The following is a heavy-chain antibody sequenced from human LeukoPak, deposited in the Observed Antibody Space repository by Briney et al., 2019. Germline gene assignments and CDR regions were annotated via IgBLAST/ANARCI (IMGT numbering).Heavy chain of an antibody. Sequence: ASVKVSCKASGYTFTSYDINWVRQATGRGLEWMGWMNPNSGNTGYAQKSQGRVTMTRNTSISTAYMELSSLRSEDTAVYYCARGGYSSGWYRYNWFDPWGQGTLVTVSS. CDR2: MNPNSGNT. D-gene: IGHD6-19*01. J-gene: IGHJ5*02. CDR1: GYTFTSYD. V-gene: IGHV1-8*01. CDR3: ARGGYSSGWYRYNWFDP.